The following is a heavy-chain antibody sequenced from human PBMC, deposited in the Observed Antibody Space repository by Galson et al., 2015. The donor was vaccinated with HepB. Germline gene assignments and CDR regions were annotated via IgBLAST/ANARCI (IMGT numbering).Heavy chain of an antibody. CDR1: GFTFSSYG. CDR2: IWRDGSKE. J-gene: IGHJ4*02. Sequence: SLRLSCAASGFTFSSYGMHWVRQAPGRGLEWVAVIWRDGSKEYYADSVKGRFTISRDNSKNILYLQMNCPRAEDTAVYYCAREGDGDLHYFDYWGQGTLVTVSS. D-gene: IGHD4-17*01. V-gene: IGHV3-33*01. CDR3: AREGDGDLHYFDY.